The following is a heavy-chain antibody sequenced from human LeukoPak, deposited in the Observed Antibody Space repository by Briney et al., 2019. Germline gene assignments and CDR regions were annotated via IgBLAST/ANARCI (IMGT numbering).Heavy chain of an antibody. D-gene: IGHD3-22*01. CDR1: GGSISSYY. Sequence: KPSETLSLTCTVSGGSISSYYWSWIRQPPGKGLEWIGYIYYSGSTNYNPSLKSRVTISVDTSKNQFSLKLSSVTAADTAVYYCARVARTMIVVKGYFDYWGQGTLVTVSS. J-gene: IGHJ4*02. V-gene: IGHV4-59*01. CDR3: ARVARTMIVVKGYFDY. CDR2: IYYSGST.